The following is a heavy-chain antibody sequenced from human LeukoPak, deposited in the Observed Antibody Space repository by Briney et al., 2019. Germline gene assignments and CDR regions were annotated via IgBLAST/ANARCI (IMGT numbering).Heavy chain of an antibody. Sequence: SETLSLTCTVSGYSISSGYYWGWIRQPPGKGLEWIGSIYHSGSTYYNPSLKSRATISVDTSKNQFSLKLSSVTAADTAVYYCARHGPILLWFGELLNWFDPWGQGTLVTVSS. J-gene: IGHJ5*02. D-gene: IGHD3-10*01. V-gene: IGHV4-38-2*02. CDR1: GYSISSGYY. CDR2: IYHSGST. CDR3: ARHGPILLWFGELLNWFDP.